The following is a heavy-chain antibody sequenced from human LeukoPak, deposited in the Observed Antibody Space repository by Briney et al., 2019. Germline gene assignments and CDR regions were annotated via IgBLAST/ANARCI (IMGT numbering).Heavy chain of an antibody. Sequence: GGSLRLSCAASGFTFSSYSMNWVRQAPGKGLEWVSSISSSSSYIYYADSVKGRFTISRDNAKNSLYLQMNSLRAEDTAVYYCARGHRVVVAATIYYYYYMDVWGKGTTVTVSS. CDR2: ISSSSSYI. CDR3: ARGHRVVVAATIYYYYYMDV. D-gene: IGHD2-15*01. V-gene: IGHV3-21*01. J-gene: IGHJ6*03. CDR1: GFTFSSYS.